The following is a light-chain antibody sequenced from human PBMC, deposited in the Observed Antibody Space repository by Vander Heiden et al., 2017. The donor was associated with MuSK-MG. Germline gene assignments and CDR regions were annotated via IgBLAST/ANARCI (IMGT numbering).Light chain of an antibody. CDR1: SSNIGSNI. CDR3: AAWDDSLNGYV. J-gene: IGLJ1*01. V-gene: IGLV1-44*01. CDR2: SNN. Sequence: QPVLTQPPSASGTPGQRVPISCSGSSSNIGSNIVNWYQQLPGTAPKLLIHSNNQRPSGVPDRFSGSKSGTSASLAISGLQSEDETDYYCAAWDDSLNGYVFGTGTKVTVL.